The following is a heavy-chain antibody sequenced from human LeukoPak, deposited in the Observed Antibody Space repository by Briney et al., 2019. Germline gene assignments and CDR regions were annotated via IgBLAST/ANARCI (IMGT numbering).Heavy chain of an antibody. V-gene: IGHV1-46*01. Sequence: ASVKVSCKASGYSFTSHYMHWVRQAPGQGLEWMGLINPSGSATRYAQSFQGRVTMTRDLSTSTDYMELSSLRSVDTAVYFCARDISEGDYAWWFDPWGQGTLVTVAS. J-gene: IGHJ5*02. CDR1: GYSFTSHY. D-gene: IGHD3-16*01. CDR2: INPSGSAT. CDR3: ARDISEGDYAWWFDP.